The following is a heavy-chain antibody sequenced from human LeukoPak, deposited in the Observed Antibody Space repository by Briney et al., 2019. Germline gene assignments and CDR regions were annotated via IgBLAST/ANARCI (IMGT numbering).Heavy chain of an antibody. CDR1: GGSVSSGNYY. D-gene: IGHD6-19*01. CDR2: IYYSGST. CDR3: ARLYSSGWHYFDY. V-gene: IGHV4-61*01. J-gene: IGHJ4*02. Sequence: SETLSLTCTVSGGSVSSGNYYWSWIRQPPGKGLEWIGYIYYSGSTNYSPSPKSRVTTSVDTSKNQFSLKLSSVTAADTAVYYCARLYSSGWHYFDYWGQGTLVTVSS.